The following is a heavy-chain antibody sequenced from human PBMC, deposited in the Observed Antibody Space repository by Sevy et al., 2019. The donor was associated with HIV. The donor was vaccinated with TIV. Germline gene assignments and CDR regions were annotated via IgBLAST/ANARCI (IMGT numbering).Heavy chain of an antibody. V-gene: IGHV3-21*01. CDR3: ARGDYYGSLYYFDY. J-gene: IGHJ4*02. D-gene: IGHD3-10*01. CDR1: GFSFSTYA. CDR2: ISSGSSYI. Sequence: GGSLRLSCAASGFSFSTYAMIWVRQTPGKGLEWVSSISSGSSYIFYADSLKGRFTISRDNAKNSLYLHMNSLRAEDTAVYYCARGDYYGSLYYFDYWGPGTLVTVSS.